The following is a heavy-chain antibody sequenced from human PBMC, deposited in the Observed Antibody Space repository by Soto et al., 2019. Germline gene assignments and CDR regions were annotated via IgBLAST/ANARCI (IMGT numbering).Heavy chain of an antibody. D-gene: IGHD2-2*01. CDR1: GDSIISSNW. CDR3: ARTPARYNWFDP. CDR2: IYHSGST. J-gene: IGHJ5*02. Sequence: PSETLSLTCAVSGDSIISSNWWSCVRQPPGKGLDWIGEIYHSGSTNYNPSLKSRVTISVDKSKNQFSLKLSSVTAADTAVYYCARTPARYNWFDPWGQGTLVTVSS. V-gene: IGHV4-4*02.